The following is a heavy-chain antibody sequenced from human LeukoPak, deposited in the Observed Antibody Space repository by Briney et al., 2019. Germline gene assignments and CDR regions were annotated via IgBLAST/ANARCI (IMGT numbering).Heavy chain of an antibody. CDR3: VRGHTLLTD. CDR1: GFTFSDSY. V-gene: IGHV3-11*05. J-gene: IGHJ4*02. Sequence: GGSLRLSCAASGFTFSDSYMSRIRQAPGKGLECVSYISSTSSYTNYADSVKGRFTISRDNAKSSLYVQMNSLRAEDTAVYYCVRGHTLLTDWGQGTLVTVSS. CDR2: ISSTSSYT. D-gene: IGHD3-16*01.